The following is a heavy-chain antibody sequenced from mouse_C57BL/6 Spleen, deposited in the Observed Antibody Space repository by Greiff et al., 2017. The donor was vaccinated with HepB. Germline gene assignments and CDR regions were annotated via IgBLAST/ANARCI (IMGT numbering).Heavy chain of an antibody. D-gene: IGHD1-1*01. CDR1: GYTFTDYN. V-gene: IGHV1-18*01. CDR3: ARGSYGSSLDY. CDR2: NNPNNGGT. J-gene: IGHJ2*01. Sequence: VQLQQSGPELVKPGASVKIPCKASGYTFTDYNMDWVKQSHGKSLEWIGDNNPNNGGTIYNQKFKGKATLTVDKSSSTAYMELRSLTSEDTAVYYCARGSYGSSLDYWGQGTTLTVSS.